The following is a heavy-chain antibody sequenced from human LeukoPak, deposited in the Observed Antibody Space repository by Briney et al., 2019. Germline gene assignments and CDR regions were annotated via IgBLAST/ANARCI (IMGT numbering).Heavy chain of an antibody. D-gene: IGHD2-2*01. CDR2: TYDSGSS. CDR3: ARGWASSWYYFDF. J-gene: IGHJ4*02. Sequence: SETLSLTCAVSGGSMRNYYWSWIRQPPGKGLEWIGYTYDSGSSSYNPSLRSRVSISIDTSKNQFSLNLSSVTAADTALYYCARGWASSWYYFDFWGPGTLVTVSS. V-gene: IGHV4-59*01. CDR1: GGSMRNYY.